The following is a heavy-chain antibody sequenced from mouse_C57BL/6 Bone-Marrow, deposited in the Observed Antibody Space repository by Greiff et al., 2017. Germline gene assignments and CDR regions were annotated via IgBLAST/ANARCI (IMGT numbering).Heavy chain of an antibody. Sequence: QVKLQQPGAELVMPGASVKLSCKASGYTFTSYWMHWVKQRPGQGLEWIGEIDPSDSYTNYNQKFKGKFTLSVDKSSSTAYMQLSSLTSEDSAVYYCARPYYDYDRGYYYAMDYWGQGTSVTVSS. D-gene: IGHD2-4*01. CDR3: ARPYYDYDRGYYYAMDY. CDR2: IDPSDSYT. CDR1: GYTFTSYW. J-gene: IGHJ4*01. V-gene: IGHV1-69*01.